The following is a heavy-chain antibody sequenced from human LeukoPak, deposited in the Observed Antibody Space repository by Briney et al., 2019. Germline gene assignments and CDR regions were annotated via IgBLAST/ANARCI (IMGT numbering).Heavy chain of an antibody. V-gene: IGHV3-7*01. CDR2: IKQDGSEK. J-gene: IGHJ4*02. CDR3: AREARLWFGGGFDY. D-gene: IGHD3-10*01. Sequence: PGGSLRLSCAASGFTFSSYWMSWVRQAPGEGLEWVANIKQDGSEKYYVDSVKGRFTISRDNAKNSLYLQMNSLRAEDTAVYYCAREARLWFGGGFDYWGQGTLVTVSS. CDR1: GFTFSSYW.